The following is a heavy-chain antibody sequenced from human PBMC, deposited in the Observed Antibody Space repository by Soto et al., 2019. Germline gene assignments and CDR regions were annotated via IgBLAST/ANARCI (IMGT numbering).Heavy chain of an antibody. V-gene: IGHV1-18*01. J-gene: IGHJ6*02. Sequence: QVQLVQSGAEVKKPGASVKVSCKASGYTFTSYGISWVRQAPGQGLEWMGWINGYNGNTNHAQKLQGRVTMSTDTSPSIAYMELRSLRSDDSAVYYCARMGDGPYYYYGMDVWGQGTTVTVSS. D-gene: IGHD3-16*01. CDR2: INGYNGNT. CDR3: ARMGDGPYYYYGMDV. CDR1: GYTFTSYG.